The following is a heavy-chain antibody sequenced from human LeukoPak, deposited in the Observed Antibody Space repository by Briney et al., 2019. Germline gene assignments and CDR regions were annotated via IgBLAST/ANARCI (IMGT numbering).Heavy chain of an antibody. CDR2: IRYDGSNK. D-gene: IGHD3-10*01. J-gene: IGHJ4*02. CDR1: GFTFSSYG. V-gene: IGHV3-30*02. Sequence: GGSLRLSCAASGFTFSSYGMHWVRQAPGKGLEWVAFIRYDGSNKYYADSVKGRFTISRDNSKNTLYLQMNSLRAEDTAVYYCAKDRAMVRGVRWHFDYWGQGTLVTVSS. CDR3: AKDRAMVRGVRWHFDY.